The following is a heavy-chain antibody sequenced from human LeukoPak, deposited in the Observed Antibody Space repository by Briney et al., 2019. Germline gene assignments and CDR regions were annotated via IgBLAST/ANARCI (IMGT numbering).Heavy chain of an antibody. Sequence: GASLKPSCKASGVTFCSYAISWVRQAPGQGLEWMGGIIPIFGTANYAQKFQGRVTITADESTSTAYMELSSLRSEDTAVYYCARYYSGWYYFDYWGQGTLVTVPS. CDR2: IIPIFGTA. CDR3: ARYYSGWYYFDY. V-gene: IGHV1-69*13. J-gene: IGHJ4*02. CDR1: GVTFCSYA. D-gene: IGHD6-19*01.